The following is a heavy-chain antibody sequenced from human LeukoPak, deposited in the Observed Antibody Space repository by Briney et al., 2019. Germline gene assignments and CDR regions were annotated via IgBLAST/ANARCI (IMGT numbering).Heavy chain of an antibody. D-gene: IGHD3-9*01. V-gene: IGHV3-11*04. CDR2: ISSSGSTI. CDR1: GFTFSDYY. CDR3: AKEGNYDILTGYYSDY. J-gene: IGHJ4*02. Sequence: PGGSLRPSXAASGFTFSDYYMNWIRQAPGKGLEWVSYISSSGSTIYCADSVKGRFTISRDNAKNSLYLQMNSLRAEDTAVYYCAKEGNYDILTGYYSDYWGQGTLVTVSS.